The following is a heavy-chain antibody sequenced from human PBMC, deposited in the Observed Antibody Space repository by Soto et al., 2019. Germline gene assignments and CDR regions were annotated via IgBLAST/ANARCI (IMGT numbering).Heavy chain of an antibody. CDR3: AAGTLGAVWTPLDH. Sequence: QVHLQESGPRLVKPSETLSLTCDVSGGSFGDNYWTGIRHFPGKGLEWIGYIYYSGSTNYNPSLKSRVSISVDASKAQFSLQLTSVTAADTALYYCAAGTLGAVWTPLDHWGQGILVTVSS. J-gene: IGHJ4*02. CDR2: IYYSGST. CDR1: GGSFGDNY. D-gene: IGHD3-16*01. V-gene: IGHV4-59*03.